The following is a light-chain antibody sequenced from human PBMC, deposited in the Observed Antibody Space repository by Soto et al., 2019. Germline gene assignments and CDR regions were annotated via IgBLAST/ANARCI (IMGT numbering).Light chain of an antibody. CDR3: QQRNNWPFT. Sequence: EIVLTQSPATLSLSPGERATVSCRASQSVSTYLAWYQQKPGQAPRLLIYEASSRATGISAMFSGTGCGTHLSPTISNLQPEDFVVFFCQQRNNWPFTFGPGTKVDV. V-gene: IGKV3-11*01. CDR2: EAS. CDR1: QSVSTY. J-gene: IGKJ3*01.